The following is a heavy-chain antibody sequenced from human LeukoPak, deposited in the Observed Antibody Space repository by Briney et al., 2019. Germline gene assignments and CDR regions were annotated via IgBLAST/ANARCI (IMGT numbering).Heavy chain of an antibody. Sequence: ASVKVSCKASGYTFTSYAMHWVRQAPGQRLEWMGWINPNSGGTNYAQKFQGRVTMTRDTSISTAYVELSRLRSDDTAVYYCARAALDYGDYAPFWYFDLWGRGTLVTVPS. CDR1: GYTFTSYA. V-gene: IGHV1-2*02. J-gene: IGHJ2*01. D-gene: IGHD4-17*01. CDR3: ARAALDYGDYAPFWYFDL. CDR2: INPNSGGT.